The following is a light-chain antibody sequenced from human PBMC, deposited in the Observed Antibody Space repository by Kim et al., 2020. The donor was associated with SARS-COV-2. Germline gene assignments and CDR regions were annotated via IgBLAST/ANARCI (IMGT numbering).Light chain of an antibody. V-gene: IGKV3D-15*01. Sequence: SLPAAESGTSSCRGKKRGSTNLAWYQQRPGQAPRLLFHGASTRATDIPARFRGSGSGTEFTLTISSLQSEDFAVYYCQQYNNWPYTFGQGTKLEI. CDR1: KRGSTN. CDR3: QQYNNWPYT. J-gene: IGKJ2*01. CDR2: GAS.